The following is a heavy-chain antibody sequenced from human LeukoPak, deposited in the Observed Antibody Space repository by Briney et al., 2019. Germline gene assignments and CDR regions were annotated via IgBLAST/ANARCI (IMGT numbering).Heavy chain of an antibody. J-gene: IGHJ6*03. D-gene: IGHD3-10*01. CDR1: GGTFSSYA. V-gene: IGHV1-69*13. CDR3: ARDLGELSRHNYYYYYMDV. Sequence: ASVKVSCKASGGTFSSYAISWVRQAPGQGLEWMGGIIPIFGTANYAQKFQGRVTITADESTSTAYMELSSLRSEDTAVYYCARDLGELSRHNYYYYYMDVWGKGTTVTISS. CDR2: IIPIFGTA.